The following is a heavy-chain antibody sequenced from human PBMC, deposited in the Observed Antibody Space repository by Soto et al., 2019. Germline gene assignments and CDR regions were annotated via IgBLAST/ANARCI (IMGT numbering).Heavy chain of an antibody. D-gene: IGHD6-19*01. CDR1: EYTFSDYT. V-gene: IGHV1-3*01. CDR3: AGESEYSSGWYDD. Sequence: QVQIVQSRTEGQKPGASVKISCKTCEYTFSDYTIHWVRQAPGQRLEWMGWINAANGNTKYSQKFQDRVIITRNTSASTAYLELSGLRCEDTAMYYCAGESEYSSGWYDDWGQGTLVTVSS. J-gene: IGHJ4*02. CDR2: INAANGNT.